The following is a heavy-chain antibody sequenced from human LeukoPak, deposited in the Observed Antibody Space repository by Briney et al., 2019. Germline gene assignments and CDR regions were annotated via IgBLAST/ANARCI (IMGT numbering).Heavy chain of an antibody. Sequence: PGGSLRLSCAASAITFSTYAMSWVRQAPGKGLECVSVISGGAGSTYYADSVKGRFTISRDNSKNTLYLQMNSLRAEDTAVYYCARCITGYSSSWHPKDAFDIWGQGTMVTVSS. CDR2: ISGGAGST. J-gene: IGHJ3*02. D-gene: IGHD6-13*01. V-gene: IGHV3-23*01. CDR1: AITFSTYA. CDR3: ARCITGYSSSWHPKDAFDI.